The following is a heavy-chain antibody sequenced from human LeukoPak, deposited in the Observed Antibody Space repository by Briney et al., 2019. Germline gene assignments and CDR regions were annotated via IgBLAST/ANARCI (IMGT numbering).Heavy chain of an antibody. CDR1: GASITSYH. CDR3: ARGYGGYELLDY. D-gene: IGHD5-12*01. J-gene: IGHJ4*02. Sequence: SQTLSLTCILSGASITSYHGSWIRQPAGKVLEWIGRIYLSGSIKYNPSLESRVTISLDTSKKQFSLKLSCVTAADTAVYYCARGYGGYELLDYWGQGTLVTVSS. CDR2: IYLSGSI. V-gene: IGHV4-4*07.